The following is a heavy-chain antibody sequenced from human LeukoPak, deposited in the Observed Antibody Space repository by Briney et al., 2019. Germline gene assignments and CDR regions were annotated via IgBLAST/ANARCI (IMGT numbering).Heavy chain of an antibody. D-gene: IGHD3-22*01. CDR1: GVSITSYY. Sequence: SETLSLTCTVSGVSITSYYWSWIRQPPGKGLEWIGYIYHSGSTNYNPSLKSRATISVDTSKNEFSLKLSSVTAADTAVYYCARDLYYYDSSGSNRRAFDIWGQGTMVTVSS. J-gene: IGHJ3*02. V-gene: IGHV4-59*01. CDR3: ARDLYYYDSSGSNRRAFDI. CDR2: IYHSGST.